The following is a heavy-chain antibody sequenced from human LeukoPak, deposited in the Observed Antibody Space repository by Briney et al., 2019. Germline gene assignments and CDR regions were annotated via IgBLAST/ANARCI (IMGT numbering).Heavy chain of an antibody. V-gene: IGHV3-33*01. D-gene: IGHD3-22*01. CDR2: IWYDGSNK. CDR3: ARDYDNSGYSPGN. Sequence: GGSLRLSCAASGFTFSSCGMHWVRQAPGKGLEWVAIIWYDGSNKYYADSVRGRFTISRDNSKNTLYLQMHSLRAEDTAVYYCARDYDNSGYSPGNWGQGTLVTVSS. J-gene: IGHJ4*02. CDR1: GFTFSSCG.